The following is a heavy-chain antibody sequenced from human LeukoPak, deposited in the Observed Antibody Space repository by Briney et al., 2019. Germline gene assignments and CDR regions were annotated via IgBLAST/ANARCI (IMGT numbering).Heavy chain of an antibody. D-gene: IGHD5-18*01. V-gene: IGHV6-1*01. J-gene: IGHJ3*02. Sequence: SQTLSRTCAISGDSVFSNSSWNWIRQSPSRGLEWLGRTYHRSKWYNDYGVSVKSRININPDTSKNHFSLQLSSVTPEDTAVYYCVRGGQGDGHSADEGFDIWGQGTMVTVS. CDR1: GDSVFSNSS. CDR2: TYHRSKWYN. CDR3: VRGGQGDGHSADEGFDI.